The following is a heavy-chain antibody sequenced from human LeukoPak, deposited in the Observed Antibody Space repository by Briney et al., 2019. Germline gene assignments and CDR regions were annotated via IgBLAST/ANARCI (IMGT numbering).Heavy chain of an antibody. CDR1: GGSISSFY. V-gene: IGHV4-4*07. CDR3: ARLRAAAGPYYFDY. J-gene: IGHJ4*02. D-gene: IGHD6-13*01. Sequence: SETLSLTCAVSGGSISSFYWSWIRQPAGKGLEWIGRIYTSGTTNYNPSLKSRVTMSVDTSKDQFSLKLSSVTAADTAVYYCARLRAAAGPYYFDYWGQGTLATVSS. CDR2: IYTSGTT.